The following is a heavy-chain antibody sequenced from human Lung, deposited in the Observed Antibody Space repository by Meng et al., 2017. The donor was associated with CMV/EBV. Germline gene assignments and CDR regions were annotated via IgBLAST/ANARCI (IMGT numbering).Heavy chain of an antibody. CDR2: ISDSGGNT. D-gene: IGHD6-13*01. CDR1: GFIFSNYA. CDR3: AKCRSGIAAALHY. V-gene: IGHV3-23*01. Sequence: GEXXKISCAASGFIFSNYALGWVRQDPGKGLEWVSTISDSGGNTYYADSVKGRFTISRDNSKNTLYLQMNSLRAEDTAVYYCAKCRSGIAAALHYWGQGTMVTVSS. J-gene: IGHJ4*01.